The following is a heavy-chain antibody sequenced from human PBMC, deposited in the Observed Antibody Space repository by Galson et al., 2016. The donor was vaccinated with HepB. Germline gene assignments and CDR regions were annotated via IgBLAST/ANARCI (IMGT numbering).Heavy chain of an antibody. CDR2: IDGGGNT. D-gene: IGHD3-9*01. CDR1: GDSITSNSFS. CDR3: ARNVLRFFDWSKHFDY. J-gene: IGHJ4*02. Sequence: SETLSLTCTVTGDSITSNSFSWGWIRQSPGKGLEWIGNIDGGGNTYYNPSLKTRVTISVDTSKTQFSLRLTSVTAADTAVYYCARNVLRFFDWSKHFDYWGQGTRVTVSP. V-gene: IGHV4-39*01.